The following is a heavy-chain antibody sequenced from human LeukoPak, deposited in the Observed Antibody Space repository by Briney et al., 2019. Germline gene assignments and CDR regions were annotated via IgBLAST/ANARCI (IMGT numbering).Heavy chain of an antibody. CDR1: GFTFDDYA. D-gene: IGHD2-15*01. V-gene: IGHV3-9*01. Sequence: PGGSPRLSCAASGFTFDDYAMHWVRQAPGKGLEWVSGICWNSGSIGYADSVKGRFTISRDNAKNSLYLQMNSLRAEDTALYYCAASSGGSCCPPDFDYWGQGTLVTVSS. CDR2: ICWNSGSI. CDR3: AASSGGSCCPPDFDY. J-gene: IGHJ4*02.